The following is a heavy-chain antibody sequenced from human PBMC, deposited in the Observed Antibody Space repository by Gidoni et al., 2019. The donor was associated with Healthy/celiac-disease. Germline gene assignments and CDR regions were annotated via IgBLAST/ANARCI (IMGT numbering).Heavy chain of an antibody. V-gene: IGHV3-33*08. CDR3: AREGQWLYPDAFDI. CDR1: GFTFSSYG. Sequence: QVQLVESGGGVVQPGRSLRLSCAASGFTFSSYGMPWVRQAPSKGLEWVAVIWYDGSIKYYADSVKGRFTISRDNSKNTLYLQMNSLRAEDTAVYYCAREGQWLYPDAFDIWGQGTMVTVSS. J-gene: IGHJ3*02. D-gene: IGHD6-19*01. CDR2: IWYDGSIK.